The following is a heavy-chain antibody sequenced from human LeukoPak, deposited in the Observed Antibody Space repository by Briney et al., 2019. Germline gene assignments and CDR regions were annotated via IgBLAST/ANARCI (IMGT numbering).Heavy chain of an antibody. D-gene: IGHD2-15*01. J-gene: IGHJ4*02. V-gene: IGHV3-33*01. CDR3: ARDTPESTYCSGGDSCYYFDY. Sequence: PWGSLRLSCAASGFTFSSYGMHWFRQAPGKGLEWVAVIWYDGSNKYYADSVKGRFTISRDNSKNTLYLQMNSLRAEDTAVYYCARDTPESTYCSGGDSCYYFDYWGQGTLVTVSS. CDR1: GFTFSSYG. CDR2: IWYDGSNK.